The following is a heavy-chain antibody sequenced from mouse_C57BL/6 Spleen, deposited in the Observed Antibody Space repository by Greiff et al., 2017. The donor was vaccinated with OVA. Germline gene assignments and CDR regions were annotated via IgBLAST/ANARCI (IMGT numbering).Heavy chain of an antibody. D-gene: IGHD2-3*01. J-gene: IGHJ2*01. Sequence: VQLVESGAELARPGASVKMSCKASGYTFTSYTMHWVKQRPGQGLEWIGYINPSSGYTKYNQKFKDKATLTADKSSSTAYMQLSSLTSEDSAVYYCARDYDGYFDYWGQGTTLTVSS. CDR1: GYTFTSYT. CDR2: INPSSGYT. V-gene: IGHV1-4*01. CDR3: ARDYDGYFDY.